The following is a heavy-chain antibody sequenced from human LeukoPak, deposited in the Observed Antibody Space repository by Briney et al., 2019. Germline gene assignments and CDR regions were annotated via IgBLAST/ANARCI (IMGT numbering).Heavy chain of an antibody. CDR2: ISIQSGNT. CDR1: GYTFTNYD. CDR3: ARDAVVGATLRGAFFYWFDP. J-gene: IGHJ5*02. V-gene: IGHV1-18*01. Sequence: ASVKVSCKASGYTFTNYDINWVRQAPGQGLEWLGWISIQSGNTNYAQKVQGRVTMTTDTSTSTAYMELRNLRSDDTAVYYCARDAVVGATLRGAFFYWFDPWGQGTLVTVSS. D-gene: IGHD1-26*01.